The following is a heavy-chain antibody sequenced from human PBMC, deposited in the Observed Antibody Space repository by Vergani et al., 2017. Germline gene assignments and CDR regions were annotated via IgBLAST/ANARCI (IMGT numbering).Heavy chain of an antibody. CDR2: INSDGSST. V-gene: IGHV3-74*01. Sequence: EVQLVESGGGLVQPGGSLRLSCAASGFTFSSYWMHWVRQAPGKGLVWVSRINSDGSSTSYADSVKGRFNISRDNAKNTLYLKMNSLSAEDTDVYYCATVTCADYYDSSGYSLETFDYWGKGTLVTVSS. D-gene: IGHD3-22*01. J-gene: IGHJ4*02. CDR1: GFTFSSYW. CDR3: ATVTCADYYDSSGYSLETFDY.